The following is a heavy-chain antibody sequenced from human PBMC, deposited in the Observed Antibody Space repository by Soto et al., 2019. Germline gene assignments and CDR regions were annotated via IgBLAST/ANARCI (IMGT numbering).Heavy chain of an antibody. CDR3: AIRGAWQWLKF. D-gene: IGHD6-19*01. CDR2: IFPRDSEI. CDR1: GYGFDGFW. Sequence: GESLKISCTASGYGFDGFWIGWVRQMPGKGLQWMGIIFPRDSEIKYSPSFQGQVTISADTSISTAYLQWSSLKASDTAIYHCAIRGAWQWLKFWGQGTLVTVSS. V-gene: IGHV5-51*01. J-gene: IGHJ4*02.